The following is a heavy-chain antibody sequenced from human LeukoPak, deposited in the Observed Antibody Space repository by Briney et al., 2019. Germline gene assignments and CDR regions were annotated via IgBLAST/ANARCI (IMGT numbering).Heavy chain of an antibody. CDR2: IWDDGGNK. Sequence: GRSLRLSCAASGFTFSSYGMHWVRQAPGKGLEWVAVIWDDGGNKYYADSVKGRFTISRDHSTNTLYLQMNSLRAEDTAVYYCAKDHVREGAPYFDYWGQGTLVTVSS. D-gene: IGHD1-26*01. J-gene: IGHJ4*02. CDR1: GFTFSSYG. CDR3: AKDHVREGAPYFDY. V-gene: IGHV3-33*06.